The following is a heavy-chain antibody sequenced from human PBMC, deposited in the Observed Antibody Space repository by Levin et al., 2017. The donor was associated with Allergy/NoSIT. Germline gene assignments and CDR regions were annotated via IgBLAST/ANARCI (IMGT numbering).Heavy chain of an antibody. J-gene: IGHJ5*02. V-gene: IGHV4-39*01. D-gene: IGHD3-10*01. Sequence: SQTLSLTCTVSGGSISSSSYYWGWIRQPPGKGLEWIGCIYYSGSTYYNPSLKSRVTISVDTSKNQFSLKLSSVTAADTAVYYCARPFPPYYGSGSGAFDPWGQGTLVTVSS. CDR1: GGSISSSSYY. CDR3: ARPFPPYYGSGSGAFDP. CDR2: IYYSGST.